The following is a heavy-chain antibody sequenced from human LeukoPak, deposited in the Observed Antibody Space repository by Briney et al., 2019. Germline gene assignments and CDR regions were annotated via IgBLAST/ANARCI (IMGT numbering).Heavy chain of an antibody. CDR3: ARGLDYDSSGYYDY. V-gene: IGHV4-30-4*08. CDR1: GGSFSGYY. Sequence: SETLSLTCAVYGGSFSGYYWSWIRQPPGKGLEWIGYIYYSGSTYYNPSLKSRVTISVDTSKNQFSLKLSSVTAADTAVYYCARGLDYDSSGYYDYWGQGTLVTVSS. D-gene: IGHD3-22*01. J-gene: IGHJ4*02. CDR2: IYYSGST.